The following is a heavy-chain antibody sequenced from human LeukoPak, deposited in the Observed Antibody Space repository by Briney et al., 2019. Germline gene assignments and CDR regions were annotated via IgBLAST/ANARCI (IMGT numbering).Heavy chain of an antibody. J-gene: IGHJ3*02. CDR3: AKAYTRSWYAAFDI. CDR2: ITDSGGAT. Sequence: GGSLRLSCAASGFAFTDYAISWVRQAPGKGLEWVSAITDSGGATYYADSVKGQFTISRDNSKNTLYLQMNSLRGDDTAIYYCAKAYTRSWYAAFDIRGQGTMVTISS. CDR1: GFAFTDYA. D-gene: IGHD6-13*01. V-gene: IGHV3-23*01.